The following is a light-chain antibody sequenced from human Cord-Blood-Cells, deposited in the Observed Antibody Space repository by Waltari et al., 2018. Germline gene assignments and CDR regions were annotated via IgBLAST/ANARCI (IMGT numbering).Light chain of an antibody. J-gene: IGKJ2*01. CDR3: QQYGSSPLMYT. Sequence: EIVLTQSPGTLSLSQGEGATLSCRASQSVNSSYLAWYQQKHGQAPRLLIYGASSRATGIPDRFSGSGSGTDFTLTISRLEPEDFAVYYCQQYGSSPLMYTFGQGTKLEIK. CDR2: GAS. V-gene: IGKV3-20*01. CDR1: QSVNSSY.